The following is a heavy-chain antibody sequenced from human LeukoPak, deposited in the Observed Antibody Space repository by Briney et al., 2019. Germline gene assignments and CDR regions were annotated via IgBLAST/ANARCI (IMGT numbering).Heavy chain of an antibody. V-gene: IGHV1-18*01. CDR1: GYTFTSFG. CDR3: ARAGRNYRYYYYYMDV. J-gene: IGHJ6*03. D-gene: IGHD1-7*01. Sequence: ASVKVSCKASGYTFTSFGFNWMRQAPGQGLEWMGWISAYNGSTNYAQKLQGRVTMTTDTSTSTAYMELRSLRSDDTAVYYCARAGRNYRYYYYYMDVWGKGTTVTVSS. CDR2: ISAYNGST.